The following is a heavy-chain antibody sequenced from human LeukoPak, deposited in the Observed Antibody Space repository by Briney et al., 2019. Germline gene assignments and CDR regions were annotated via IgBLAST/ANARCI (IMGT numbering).Heavy chain of an antibody. D-gene: IGHD1-26*01. Sequence: QSGGSLRLSCAASGFTFSSYYMHWVRQAPGKCLEWVAVISYDGSNKYYADSVKGRFTISRDNSKNTLYLQMNSLRAEDTAVYYRARGGEWELLTGFDYWGQGTLVTVSS. CDR1: GFTFSSYY. V-gene: IGHV3-30*19. J-gene: IGHJ4*02. CDR3: ARGGEWELLTGFDY. CDR2: ISYDGSNK.